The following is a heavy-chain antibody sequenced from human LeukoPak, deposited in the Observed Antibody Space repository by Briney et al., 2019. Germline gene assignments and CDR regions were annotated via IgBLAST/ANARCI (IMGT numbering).Heavy chain of an antibody. CDR2: IKSDGSST. J-gene: IGHJ4*02. D-gene: IGHD4-23*01. Sequence: GGSLRLSCAASGFTFSSFLMHWVRQAPGKGLVWVSRIKSDGSSTSYADSVKGRFTISRDNAKNTLYLQMNSLRAEDTAVYYCARDLDYGGYSNFEYWGQGILVTVSS. CDR3: ARDLDYGGYSNFEY. CDR1: GFTFSSFL. V-gene: IGHV3-74*01.